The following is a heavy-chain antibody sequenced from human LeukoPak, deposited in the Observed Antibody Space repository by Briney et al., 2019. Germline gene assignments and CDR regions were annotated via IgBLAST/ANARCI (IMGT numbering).Heavy chain of an antibody. CDR1: GFTFSNYA. CDR3: AKVGIRISLIVVVFTTADDWYFDL. V-gene: IGHV3-23*01. J-gene: IGHJ2*01. CDR2: ISGSGGST. D-gene: IGHD3-22*01. Sequence: PGGSLRLSCAASGFTFSNYAMSWVRQAPGKGLEWVSGISGSGGSTNYADSVKGRRTISRDNSKNTLYLQMDSLRAEDTAVYYCAKVGIRISLIVVVFTTADDWYFDLWGRGTLVTVSS.